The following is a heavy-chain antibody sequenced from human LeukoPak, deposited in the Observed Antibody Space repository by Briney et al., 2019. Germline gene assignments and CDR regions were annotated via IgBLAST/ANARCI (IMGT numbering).Heavy chain of an antibody. J-gene: IGHJ6*03. D-gene: IGHD4-11*01. CDR1: GYSISSGYY. V-gene: IGHV4-38-2*02. Sequence: PSETLSLTCTVSGYSISSGYYWGWIRQPPGKGLEWIGSINHSGSTYYNPSLKSRVTISVDTSKNQFSLKLSSVTAADTAVYYCARPTVSYYYYYMDVWGKGTTVTVSS. CDR2: INHSGST. CDR3: ARPTVSYYYYYMDV.